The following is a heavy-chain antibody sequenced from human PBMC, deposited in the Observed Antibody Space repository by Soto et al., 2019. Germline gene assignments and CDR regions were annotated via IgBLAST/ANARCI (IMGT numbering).Heavy chain of an antibody. J-gene: IGHJ4*02. D-gene: IGHD6-19*01. CDR3: ARDFAVAGYFDY. V-gene: IGHV1-69*13. CDR2: IIPIFGTA. CDR1: GYSFPDYS. Sequence: VKVSCKTSGYSFPDYSISWVRQAPGQGLEWMGGIIPIFGTANYAQKFQGRVTITADESTSTAYMELSSLRSEDTAVYYCARDFAVAGYFDYWGQGTLVTVSS.